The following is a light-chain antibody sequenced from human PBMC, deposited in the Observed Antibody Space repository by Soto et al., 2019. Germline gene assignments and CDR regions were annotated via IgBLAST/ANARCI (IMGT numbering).Light chain of an antibody. Sequence: DIQMTQSPSSLSPSVGDRVTITCRASQGISNYLAWYQQKPGKVPKLLMYAASTLQSGVPPRFSGSGSGTDFTLTISSLQPEDVATYYCQRYNSVPVTFGGGTKVEIK. CDR3: QRYNSVPVT. CDR1: QGISNY. V-gene: IGKV1-27*01. J-gene: IGKJ4*01. CDR2: AAS.